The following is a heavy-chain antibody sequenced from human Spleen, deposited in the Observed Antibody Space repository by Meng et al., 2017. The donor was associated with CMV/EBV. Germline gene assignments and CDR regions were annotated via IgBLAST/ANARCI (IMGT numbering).Heavy chain of an antibody. J-gene: IGHJ4*02. CDR2: INHSGST. V-gene: IGHV4-34*01. D-gene: IGHD4-17*01. Sequence: GSLRLSCTVSGGSISSYYWSWIRQPPGKGLEWIGEINHSGSTNYNPSLKSRVTISVDTSKNQFSLNLTSVTAADTAVYYCARRIYGVHDYWGQGTLVTVSS. CDR1: GGSISSYY. CDR3: ARRIYGVHDY.